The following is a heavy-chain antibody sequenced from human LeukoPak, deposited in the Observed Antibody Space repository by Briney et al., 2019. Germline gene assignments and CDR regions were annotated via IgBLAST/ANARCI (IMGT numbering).Heavy chain of an antibody. CDR2: IYHSGST. V-gene: IGHV4-38-2*02. J-gene: IGHJ6*03. Sequence: SETLSLTCTVSGYSISSGYYWGWIRQPPGKGLEWIGSIYHSGSTYYNPSLKSRVTISVDTSKKQFSLKLSSVTAADTAVYYCAGSYHYYMDVWGKGTTVTVSS. CDR3: AGSYHYYMDV. CDR1: GYSISSGYY.